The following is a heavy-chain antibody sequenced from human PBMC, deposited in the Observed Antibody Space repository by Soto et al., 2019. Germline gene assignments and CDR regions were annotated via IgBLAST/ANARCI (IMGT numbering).Heavy chain of an antibody. J-gene: IGHJ4*02. D-gene: IGHD6-19*01. CDR3: ARVRSSGHGVDY. CDR1: GGSISSYY. V-gene: IGHV4-59*01. Sequence: SETLSLTCTVSGGSISSYYWSWIRQPPGKGLEWIGYIYYSGSTNYNPSLKSRVTISVDTSKNQFSLKLSSVTAADTAVYYCARVRSSGHGVDYWGPGTLVTVSS. CDR2: IYYSGST.